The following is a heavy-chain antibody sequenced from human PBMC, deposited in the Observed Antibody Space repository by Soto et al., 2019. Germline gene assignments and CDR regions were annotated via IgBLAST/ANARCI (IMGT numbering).Heavy chain of an antibody. V-gene: IGHV3-23*01. D-gene: IGHD1-26*01. CDR2: ISGCGGSA. J-gene: IGHJ4*02. CDR1: GFTFSSYA. CDR3: AKERGGCYYDY. Sequence: GGSLRLSCAASGFTFSSYAMSWVRQAPGKGLEWVSAISGCGGSAYYADSVKGRFTISRDNSKNTLYLQMNSLGAEESALSYCAKERGGCYYDYWGQGTLVTVSS.